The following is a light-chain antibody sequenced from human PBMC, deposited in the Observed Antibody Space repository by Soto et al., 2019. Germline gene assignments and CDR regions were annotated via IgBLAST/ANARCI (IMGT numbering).Light chain of an antibody. J-gene: IGKJ1*01. CDR1: QSISSW. CDR2: KAS. Sequence: DIQMTQSPSTLSASVGDRVTITCRASQSISSWLAWYQQKPGKAPKLLIYKASSVESGAPSRFSGSGSGTEFTLTNSCLHPDDVASYYCQHYSSLWTFGQGTKVEVK. V-gene: IGKV1-5*03. CDR3: QHYSSLWT.